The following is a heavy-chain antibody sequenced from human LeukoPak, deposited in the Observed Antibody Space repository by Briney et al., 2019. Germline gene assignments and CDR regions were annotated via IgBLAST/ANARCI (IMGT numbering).Heavy chain of an antibody. V-gene: IGHV3-23*01. D-gene: IGHD3-3*01. Sequence: PGGSLRLSCAASGFTFSSYAMSWVRQAPGKGLEWVSAISGSGGSTYYADSVKGRFTISRDNSKNTLYLQMNSLRAEDTAVYYCAKGPNYDFWSGAFDYWGQGTLVTVSS. CDR2: ISGSGGST. CDR1: GFTFSSYA. CDR3: AKGPNYDFWSGAFDY. J-gene: IGHJ4*02.